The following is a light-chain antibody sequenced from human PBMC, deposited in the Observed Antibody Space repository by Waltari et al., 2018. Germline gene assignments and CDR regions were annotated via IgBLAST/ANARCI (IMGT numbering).Light chain of an antibody. J-gene: IGLJ1*01. CDR3: CSYAGSYTYV. CDR2: DFS. CDR1: SSDVGGYNY. Sequence: QSALTQPRSVSGSPGQSVTISCTATSSDVGGYNYVSWYQQPPGKAPKLMICDFSKAPSGVPDRFSGSKSGNTASLTISGLQAEDEADYYCCSYAGSYTYVFGTGTKVTVL. V-gene: IGLV2-11*01.